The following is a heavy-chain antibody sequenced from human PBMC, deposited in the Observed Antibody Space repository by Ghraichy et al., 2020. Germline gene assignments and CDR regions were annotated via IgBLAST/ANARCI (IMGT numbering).Heavy chain of an antibody. J-gene: IGHJ4*02. CDR3: TMRSSSPQRDY. Sequence: GGSLRLSCAASGFTFSNAWMSWVRQAPGKGLEWVGRIKSKTDGGTTDYAAPVKGRFTISRDDSKNTLYLQMNSLKTEDTAVYYYTMRSSSPQRDYWGQGTLVTVSS. CDR2: IKSKTDGGTT. CDR1: GFTFSNAW. D-gene: IGHD6-6*01. V-gene: IGHV3-15*01.